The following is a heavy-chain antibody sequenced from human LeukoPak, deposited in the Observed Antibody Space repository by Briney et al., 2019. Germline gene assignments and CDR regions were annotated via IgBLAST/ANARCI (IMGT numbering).Heavy chain of an antibody. D-gene: IGHD3-10*01. CDR1: GGTFSSYA. CDR3: ARDRASTAHSDYYGSGTVRDY. J-gene: IGHJ4*02. V-gene: IGHV1-69*04. CDR2: IIPILGIA. Sequence: ASVKVSCKASGGTFSSYAISWVRQAPGQGLEWMGRIIPILGIANYAQKFQGRVTITADKSTSTAYMELRSLRSDDTAVYYCARDRASTAHSDYYGSGTVRDYWGQGSLVTVSA.